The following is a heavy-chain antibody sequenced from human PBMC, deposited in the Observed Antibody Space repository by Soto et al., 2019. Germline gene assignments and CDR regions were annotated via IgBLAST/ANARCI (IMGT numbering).Heavy chain of an antibody. Sequence: SETLSLTCTVSGGSIRSSSYYWGWIRQPPGKGLEYIGSIYYTGSTYYNPSPKSRVSISGDTSKNQFSLKLSSVTAADTAVYYCARHTIFGVVPLNFDYWGQGTLVTVSS. CDR1: GGSIRSSSYY. CDR2: IYYTGST. J-gene: IGHJ4*02. V-gene: IGHV4-39*01. D-gene: IGHD3-3*01. CDR3: ARHTIFGVVPLNFDY.